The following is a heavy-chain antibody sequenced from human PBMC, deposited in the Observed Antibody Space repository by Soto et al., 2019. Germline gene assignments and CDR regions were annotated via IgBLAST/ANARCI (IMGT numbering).Heavy chain of an antibody. D-gene: IGHD2-2*01. CDR3: ARLLGTGVPAAIGHSWFDP. CDR1: GGSISSYY. Sequence: PSETLALTCTVSGGSISSYYWSWIRQPPGKGLEWIGYIYYSGSTNYNPSLKSRVTISVDTSKNQFSLKLSSVTAADTAVYYCARLLGTGVPAAIGHSWFDPWGQGTLVTVSS. CDR2: IYYSGST. J-gene: IGHJ5*02. V-gene: IGHV4-59*08.